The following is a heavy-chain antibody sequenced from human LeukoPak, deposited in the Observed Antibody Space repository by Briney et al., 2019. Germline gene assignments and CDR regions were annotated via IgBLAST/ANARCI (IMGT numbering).Heavy chain of an antibody. J-gene: IGHJ4*02. D-gene: IGHD4-17*01. CDR2: IKQDGNEK. Sequence: GGSLRLSCAASGFRFNTYWMSWVRQAPGKGLEWVANIKQDGNEKYYADSVKGRFTISRDNAKNSLYLQMNSLRAEDAAVYYCARDSLRGTKVWFDYWGQGTLVTVSS. CDR3: ARDSLRGTKVWFDY. CDR1: GFRFNTYW. V-gene: IGHV3-7*01.